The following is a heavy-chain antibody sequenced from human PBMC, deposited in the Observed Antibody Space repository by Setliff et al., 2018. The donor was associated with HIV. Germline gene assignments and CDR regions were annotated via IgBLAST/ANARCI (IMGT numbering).Heavy chain of an antibody. CDR3: ARPQWELGVDYYGMDV. D-gene: IGHD1-26*01. Sequence: SVKVSCKASGGTFTSYVISWVRQAPGQGLEWMGGIIPILGIASYSQKFQGRVTITADKSTSTAYMELGSLRSEDTAVYYCARPQWELGVDYYGMDVWGQGTTVTVSS. CDR1: GGTFTSYV. J-gene: IGHJ6*02. V-gene: IGHV1-69*10. CDR2: IIPILGIA.